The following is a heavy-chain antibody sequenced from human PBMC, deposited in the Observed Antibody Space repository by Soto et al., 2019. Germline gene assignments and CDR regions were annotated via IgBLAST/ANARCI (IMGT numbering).Heavy chain of an antibody. CDR2: INPNSGGT. CDR1: GYTFTGYY. V-gene: IGHV1-2*04. Sequence: ASVKVSCKASGYTFTGYYMHWVRQAPGQGLEWMGWINPNSGGTNYAQKFQGWVTMTRDTSISTAYMELSRLRSDDTAAYYCARGDIVVVPAAMPKYYYYMDVWGKGTTVTVSS. J-gene: IGHJ6*03. D-gene: IGHD2-2*01. CDR3: ARGDIVVVPAAMPKYYYYMDV.